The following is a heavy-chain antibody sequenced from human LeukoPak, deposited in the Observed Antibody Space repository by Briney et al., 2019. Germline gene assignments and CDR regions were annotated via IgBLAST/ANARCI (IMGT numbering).Heavy chain of an antibody. D-gene: IGHD1-26*01. J-gene: IGHJ4*02. Sequence: GGSLRLSCAASGFTFSSDAMSWVRHAPGKGLEWVSAISGSGGSTYYADSVKRRFTISRDNSKNTLYLQMNSLRAEDTAVYYCAKDEWELLDYFDYWGQGTLVTVSS. CDR1: GFTFSSDA. V-gene: IGHV3-23*01. CDR3: AKDEWELLDYFDY. CDR2: ISGSGGST.